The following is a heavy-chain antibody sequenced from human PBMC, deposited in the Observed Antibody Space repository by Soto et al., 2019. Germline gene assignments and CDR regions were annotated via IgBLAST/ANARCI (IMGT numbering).Heavy chain of an antibody. V-gene: IGHV3-21*01. CDR2: ISSSSSYI. CDR1: GFTFSSYS. CDR3: ARDRSGSGGKCYSTNWFDP. D-gene: IGHD2-15*01. Sequence: EVQLVESGGGLVKPGVSLRLSCAASGFTFSSYSMNWLRQAPGKGLELVSSISSSSSYIYYADSVKGRFTISRDNAKNSLSPQMHSLRAADTAGSYCARDRSGSGGKCYSTNWFDPCGQVTLVTVGS. J-gene: IGHJ5*02.